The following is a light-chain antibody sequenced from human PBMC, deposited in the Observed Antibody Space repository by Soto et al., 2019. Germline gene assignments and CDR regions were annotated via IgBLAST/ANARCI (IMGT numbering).Light chain of an antibody. Sequence: DIQMTQSPSTLSASVGDRVTITCRASQSISSWLAWYQQKPGKAPKLLIYKASSLESGVPSRFSGSGSGTEFTLTISSLQPDDFAAYYCQQYNSYPGTFGQGTKVDI. CDR1: QSISSW. CDR2: KAS. J-gene: IGKJ1*01. V-gene: IGKV1-5*03. CDR3: QQYNSYPGT.